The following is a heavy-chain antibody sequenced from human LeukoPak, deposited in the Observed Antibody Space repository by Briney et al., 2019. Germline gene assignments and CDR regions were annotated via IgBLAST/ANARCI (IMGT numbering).Heavy chain of an antibody. CDR2: ISGGGGTAYYA. D-gene: IGHD1-1*01. V-gene: IGHV3-23*01. J-gene: IGHJ4*02. CDR3: AKGNWRYFDY. CDR1: GFKFSGYA. Sequence: GGSLRLSCAASGFKFSGYAMSWVRQSPGKGLEWVSAISGGGGTAYYAYYADSVKGRFTISRDNSQNTLYLQMNSLGADDTAVYYCAKGNWRYFDYWGQGTLVTVSS.